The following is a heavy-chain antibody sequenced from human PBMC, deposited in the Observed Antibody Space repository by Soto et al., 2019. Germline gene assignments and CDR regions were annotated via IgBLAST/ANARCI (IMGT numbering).Heavy chain of an antibody. J-gene: IGHJ5*02. Sequence: QLLQSGGGLVQPGGSLTLSCAASGFTFGTTDMSWVRQAPGEGLEWVSTIDGSGGITYYADSVKGRFTISRDNSRNTVYLQRNSLRGDDTALYYCVKKSGWFNTWGQGALVTVSS. CDR3: VKKSGWFNT. CDR1: GFTFGTTD. CDR2: IDGSGGIT. V-gene: IGHV3-23*01. D-gene: IGHD3-10*01.